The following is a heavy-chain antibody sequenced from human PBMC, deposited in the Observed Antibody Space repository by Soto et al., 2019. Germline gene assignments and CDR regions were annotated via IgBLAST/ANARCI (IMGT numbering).Heavy chain of an antibody. CDR2: INPSGGST. J-gene: IGHJ5*02. CDR3: ARASRYGSGSYQCWFDP. V-gene: IGHV1-46*01. CDR1: GYTFTSYY. D-gene: IGHD3-10*01. Sequence: ASVKVSCKASGYTFTSYYMHWVRQAPGQGLEWMGIINPSGGSTSYAQKFQGRVTMTRDTSTSTVYMELSSLRSEDTAVYYCARASRYGSGSYQCWFDPWGQGTLDTVSS.